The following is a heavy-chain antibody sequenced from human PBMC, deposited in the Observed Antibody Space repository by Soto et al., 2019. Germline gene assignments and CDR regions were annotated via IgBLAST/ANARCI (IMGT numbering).Heavy chain of an antibody. CDR1: GFTFSSYA. CDR3: ARDRSDFWPPRIGMDV. V-gene: IGHV3-30-3*01. D-gene: IGHD3-3*01. CDR2: ISYDGSNK. Sequence: GGSLRLSCAASGFTFSSYAMHWVRQAPGKGLEWVAVISYDGSNKYYADSVKGRFTISRDNSKNTLYLQMNSLRAEDTAVYYCARDRSDFWPPRIGMDVWGQGTTVTVSS. J-gene: IGHJ6*02.